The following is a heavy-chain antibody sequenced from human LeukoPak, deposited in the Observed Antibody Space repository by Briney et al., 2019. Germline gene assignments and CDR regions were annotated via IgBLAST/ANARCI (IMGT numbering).Heavy chain of an antibody. Sequence: SETLSLTCAVYGGSFSSYYWSWIRHPPGKGLGWLGEINHSGSTNYNPSLKSRVPISVDTSKNQFALKLSSVTAADTAVYYCARGRRVVIYYYYGMDVWGQGTTVTVSS. D-gene: IGHD3-3*01. CDR3: ARGRRVVIYYYYGMDV. J-gene: IGHJ6*02. CDR2: INHSGST. CDR1: GGSFSSYY. V-gene: IGHV4-34*01.